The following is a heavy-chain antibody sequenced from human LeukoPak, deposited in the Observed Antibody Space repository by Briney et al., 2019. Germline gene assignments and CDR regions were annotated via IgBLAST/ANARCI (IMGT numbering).Heavy chain of an antibody. Sequence: ASVKVSCKASGYTFTSYDFNWVRQSTGQRPEWMGWMSPNSGDTGYAQKFQDRVTMTRNTSISTAYMELSSLRSDDTAVYYCARGPPNWGYDYWGPGTLVTVSS. D-gene: IGHD7-27*01. J-gene: IGHJ4*02. CDR2: MSPNSGDT. V-gene: IGHV1-8*01. CDR1: GYTFTSYD. CDR3: ARGPPNWGYDY.